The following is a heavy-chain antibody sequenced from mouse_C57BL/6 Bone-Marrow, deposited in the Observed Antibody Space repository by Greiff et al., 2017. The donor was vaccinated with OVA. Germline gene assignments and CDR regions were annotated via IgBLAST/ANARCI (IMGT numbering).Heavy chain of an antibody. CDR3: ARGRTAQARDFDY. CDR2: IYPSDSET. D-gene: IGHD3-2*02. Sequence: QVQLQQPGAELVRPGSSVKLSCKASGYTFTSYWMDWVKQRPGQGLEWIGNIYPSDSETHYNQKFKDKATLTVDKSSSTAYMQLSSLTSEDSAVYYCARGRTAQARDFDYWGQGTTLTVSS. J-gene: IGHJ2*01. CDR1: GYTFTSYW. V-gene: IGHV1-61*01.